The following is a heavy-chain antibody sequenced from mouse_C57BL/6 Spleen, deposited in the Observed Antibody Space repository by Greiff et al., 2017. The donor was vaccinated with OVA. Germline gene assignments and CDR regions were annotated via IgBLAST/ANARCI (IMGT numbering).Heavy chain of an antibody. CDR2: IRLKSDNYAT. D-gene: IGHD1-1*01. CDR1: GFTFSNYW. Sequence: EVKLEESGGGLVQPGGSMKLSCVASGFTFSNYWMNWVRQSPEKGLEWVAQIRLKSDNYATHYAESVKGRFTISRDDSKSSVYLQMNNLRAEDTGIYYCTITTVVGRFAYWGQGTLVTVSA. CDR3: TITTVVGRFAY. V-gene: IGHV6-3*01. J-gene: IGHJ3*01.